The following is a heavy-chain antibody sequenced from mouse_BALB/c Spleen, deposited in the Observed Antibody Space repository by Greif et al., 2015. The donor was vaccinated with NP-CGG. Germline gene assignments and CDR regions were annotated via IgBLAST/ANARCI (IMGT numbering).Heavy chain of an antibody. J-gene: IGHJ4*01. CDR3: ARYDYDYYAMDY. Sequence: VQLKQSGAELVRPGSSVKISYKASGYAFSSYWMNWVKQRPGQGLEWIGQIYPGDGDTNYNGKFKGKATLTADKSFSTAYMQLSSLTSEDSAVYFCARYDYDYYAMDYWGQGTSATVSS. V-gene: IGHV1-80*01. CDR2: IYPGDGDT. D-gene: IGHD2-4*01. CDR1: GYAFSSYW.